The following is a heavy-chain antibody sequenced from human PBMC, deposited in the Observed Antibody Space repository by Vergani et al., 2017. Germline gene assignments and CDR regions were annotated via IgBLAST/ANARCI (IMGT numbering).Heavy chain of an antibody. J-gene: IGHJ3*02. Sequence: QVQLVESGGGVVQSGRSPRLSCAASGFTFSSYAMHWVRQAPGKGLEWLAVISYDGSNKYYADSVKGRFTISRDNSKNTLYLQMNSLRDEDSAVYKCARDFSKDDSTGYCFHGDAFHIWGQGTMVTVSS. CDR3: ARDFSKDDSTGYCFHGDAFHI. D-gene: IGHD3-22*01. CDR2: ISYDGSNK. CDR1: GFTFSSYA. V-gene: IGHV3-30-3*01.